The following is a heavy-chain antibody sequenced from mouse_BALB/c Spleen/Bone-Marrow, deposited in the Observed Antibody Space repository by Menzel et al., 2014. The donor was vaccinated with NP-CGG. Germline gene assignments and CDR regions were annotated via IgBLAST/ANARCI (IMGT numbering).Heavy chain of an antibody. CDR3: TRGGNWDDYDS. J-gene: IGHJ2*01. D-gene: IGHD4-1*01. V-gene: IGHV5-17*02. Sequence: EVMLVESGGGLVQPGGSRKLSCAASGFTFSSFGMHWVRQAPEKGLAWVAYISSGSSTIFYTDTVKGRFTVSKDNPKNTLFLQMTSLRSEDTAMYFCTRGGNWDDYDSWGQGTTLTVSS. CDR2: ISSGSSTI. CDR1: GFTFSSFG.